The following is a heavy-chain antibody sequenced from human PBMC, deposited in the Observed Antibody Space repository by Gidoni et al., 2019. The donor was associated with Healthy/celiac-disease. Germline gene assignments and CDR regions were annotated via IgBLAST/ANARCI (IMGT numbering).Heavy chain of an antibody. J-gene: IGHJ3*02. CDR3: ARHGGNSVGAFDI. Sequence: QLQLQESGPGLVKPSETLSLTCTVSGASISSSSYYWGWIRQPPGKGLEWIGSIYYSGSTYYNPSLKSRVTISVDTSKNQFSLKLSSVTAADTAVYYCARHGGNSVGAFDIWGQGTMVTVSS. D-gene: IGHD2-15*01. CDR2: IYYSGST. V-gene: IGHV4-39*01. CDR1: GASISSSSYY.